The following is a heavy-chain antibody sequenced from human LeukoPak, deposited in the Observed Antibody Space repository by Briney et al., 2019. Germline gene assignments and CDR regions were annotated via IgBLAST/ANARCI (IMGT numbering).Heavy chain of an antibody. Sequence: PSETLSLTCAVSGDSISSGGYSWSWIRQPPGKGLEWIGYIYSIGSTYYNPSLKSRVTISVDTSKNQFSLKLSSVTAADTAVYYCASVAARPGGLRWFDPWGQGTLVTVSS. CDR2: IYSIGST. V-gene: IGHV4-30-4*07. CDR3: ASVAARPGGLRWFDP. D-gene: IGHD6-6*01. J-gene: IGHJ5*02. CDR1: GDSISSGGYS.